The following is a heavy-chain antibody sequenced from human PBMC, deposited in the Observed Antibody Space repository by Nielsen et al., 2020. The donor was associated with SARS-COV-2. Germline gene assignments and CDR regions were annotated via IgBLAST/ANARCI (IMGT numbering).Heavy chain of an antibody. V-gene: IGHV1-8*01. D-gene: IGHD6-6*01. CDR2: MNPNSGNT. J-gene: IGHJ5*02. CDR1: GYTFTSYD. CDR3: ARVRIAARSWFDP. Sequence: ASVKVSCKASGYTFTSYDINWVRQATGQGLEWMGWMNPNSGNTGYAQKFQGRVTMTRNTSISTAYMELSSLRSEGTAVYYCARVRIAARSWFDPWGQGTLVTVSS.